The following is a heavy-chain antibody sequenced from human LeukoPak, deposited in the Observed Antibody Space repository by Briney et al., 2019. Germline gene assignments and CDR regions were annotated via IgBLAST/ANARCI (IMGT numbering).Heavy chain of an antibody. Sequence: PSETLSLTCAVYGGSFSGYYWSWIRQPPGKGLEWIGYIYYSGSTNYNPSLKSRVTISVDTSKNQFSLKLSSVTAADTAVYYCARHSNYDFWSGYYRYYFDYWGQGTLVTVSS. V-gene: IGHV4-59*08. J-gene: IGHJ4*02. CDR1: GGSFSGYY. CDR3: ARHSNYDFWSGYYRYYFDY. D-gene: IGHD3-3*01. CDR2: IYYSGST.